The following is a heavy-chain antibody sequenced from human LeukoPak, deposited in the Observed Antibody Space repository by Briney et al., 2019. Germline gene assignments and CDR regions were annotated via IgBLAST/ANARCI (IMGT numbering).Heavy chain of an antibody. Sequence: SVKVSCKASGGTFSSYAISWVRQAPGQGLEWMGGIIPIFGTANYAQKFQGRVTITADESTSTAYMELSSLRSEDTAVYYCASSRYYYDSSGYYLYWGQGTLVTVSS. CDR2: IIPIFGTA. V-gene: IGHV1-69*13. J-gene: IGHJ4*02. D-gene: IGHD3-22*01. CDR1: GGTFSSYA. CDR3: ASSRYYYDSSGYYLY.